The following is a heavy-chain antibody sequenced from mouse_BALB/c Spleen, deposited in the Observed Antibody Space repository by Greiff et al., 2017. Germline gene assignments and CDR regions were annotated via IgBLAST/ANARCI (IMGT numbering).Heavy chain of an antibody. D-gene: IGHD1-1*01. CDR2: ISYDGSN. V-gene: IGHV3-6*02. Sequence: EVQLQESGPGLVKPSQSLSLTCSVTGYSITSGYYWNWIRQFPGNKLEWMGYISYDGSNNYNPSLKNRISITRDTSKNQFFLKLNSVTTEDTATYYCARITTPYYFDYWGQGTTLTVSS. CDR1: GYSITSGYY. CDR3: ARITTPYYFDY. J-gene: IGHJ2*01.